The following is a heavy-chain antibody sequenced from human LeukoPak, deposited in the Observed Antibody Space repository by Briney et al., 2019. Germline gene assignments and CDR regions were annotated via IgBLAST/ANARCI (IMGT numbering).Heavy chain of an antibody. V-gene: IGHV1-69*05. CDR2: IIPIFGTA. D-gene: IGHD2-2*01. CDR1: GGTFSSYA. J-gene: IGHJ4*02. CDR3: ARVPAANWYYFDY. Sequence: GASVKVSCKASGGTFSSYAISWVRQAPGQGLEWMEGIIPIFGTANYAQKFQGRVTITTDESTSTAYMELSSLRSEDTAVYYCARVPAANWYYFDYWGQGTLVTVSS.